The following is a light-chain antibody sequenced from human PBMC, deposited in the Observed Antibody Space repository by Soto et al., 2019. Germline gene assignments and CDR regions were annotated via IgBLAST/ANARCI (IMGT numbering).Light chain of an antibody. V-gene: IGKV1-39*01. CDR3: QQSYSTSRIT. Sequence: DIQMTQSPSSLSASVGDRVTITCRASQSISTYLNWYQHKPGKAPKLLIYAASTLQSGVPSRFTGSGSGTDFTLSISSLLPEDLATYYCQQSYSTSRITFGGGTKVELK. CDR2: AAS. J-gene: IGKJ4*01. CDR1: QSISTY.